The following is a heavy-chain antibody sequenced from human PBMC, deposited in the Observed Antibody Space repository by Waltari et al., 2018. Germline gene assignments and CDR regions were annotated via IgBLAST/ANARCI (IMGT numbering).Heavy chain of an antibody. Sequence: QLQLQESGPGLVKPSETLSLTCTVSGGSISSSRYYWGWIRQPPGKGLEWIGSIYYSGSTYYNPPLKSRVTISVDTSKNQFSLKLSSGTAADTAVYYCARPIAAAVARAFDIWGQGTMVTVSS. V-gene: IGHV4-39*01. CDR2: IYYSGST. D-gene: IGHD6-13*01. CDR3: ARPIAAAVARAFDI. CDR1: GGSISSSRYY. J-gene: IGHJ3*02.